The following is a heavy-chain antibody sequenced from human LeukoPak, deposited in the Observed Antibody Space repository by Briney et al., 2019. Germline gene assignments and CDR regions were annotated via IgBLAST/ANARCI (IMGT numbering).Heavy chain of an antibody. CDR3: ARDSSSCYFDY. Sequence: GGSLRLSCAASGFTVTSNHMNWVRQAPGKGLEWVSIIYTGGTTHYADSLKDRFTISRDDSINTLYLQMNSLRAEDTAVYYCARDSSSCYFDYWGQGTLVTVSS. D-gene: IGHD6-6*01. CDR2: IYTGGTT. V-gene: IGHV3-66*01. CDR1: GFTVTSNH. J-gene: IGHJ4*02.